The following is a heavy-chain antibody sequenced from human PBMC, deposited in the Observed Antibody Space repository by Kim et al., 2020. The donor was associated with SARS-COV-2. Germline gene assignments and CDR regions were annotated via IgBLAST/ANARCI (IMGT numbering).Heavy chain of an antibody. Sequence: AQKFQGRVTMTRDTSISTAYMELSRLRSDDTAVYYCARRLREAAAGNFDYWGQGTLVTVSS. J-gene: IGHJ4*02. V-gene: IGHV1-2*02. D-gene: IGHD6-13*01. CDR3: ARRLREAAAGNFDY.